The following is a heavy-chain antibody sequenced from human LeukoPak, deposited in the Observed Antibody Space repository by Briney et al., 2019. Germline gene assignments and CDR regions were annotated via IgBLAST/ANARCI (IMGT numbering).Heavy chain of an antibody. Sequence: ASVKVSCKASGYTFTSYGISWVRQAPGQGLEWMGWISAYNGNTNYAQKLQGRVTMTTDTSTSTAYMELRSLRSDDTAVYYCARKESIGSYQFLHDNWGQGTLVTVSS. J-gene: IGHJ4*02. CDR3: ARKESIGSYQFLHDN. V-gene: IGHV1-18*01. CDR1: GYTFTSYG. CDR2: ISAYNGNT. D-gene: IGHD1-26*01.